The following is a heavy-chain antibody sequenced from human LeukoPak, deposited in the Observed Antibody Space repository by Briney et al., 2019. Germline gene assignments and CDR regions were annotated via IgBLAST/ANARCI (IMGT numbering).Heavy chain of an antibody. J-gene: IGHJ6*02. CDR2: IYYSGST. CDR1: GGSISSGGYY. CDR3: ARDLGSPCSGGSCYTWDNYYYYGMDV. D-gene: IGHD2-15*01. Sequence: PSETLSLTCTVSGGSISSGGYYWSWIRQHPGKGLEWIGYIYYSGSTYYNPSLKSRVTISVDTSKNQFSLKLSSVTAADTAVYYCARDLGSPCSGGSCYTWDNYYYYGMDVWGQGTTVTVSS. V-gene: IGHV4-31*03.